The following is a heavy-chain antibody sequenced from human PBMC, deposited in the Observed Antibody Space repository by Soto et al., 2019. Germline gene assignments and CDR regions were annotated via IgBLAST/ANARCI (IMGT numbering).Heavy chain of an antibody. Sequence: QVQLVQSGAEVKKPGASVKVSCKASGYTFTSYGISWVRQAPGQGLEWMGWISAYKGNTNYAQKLQGRVTMTTDTSTSTAYMELRSLRSDDTAVYYCARDSCHITMIVVGRYNSFDPWGQGTLVTVSS. CDR1: GYTFTSYG. V-gene: IGHV1-18*01. J-gene: IGHJ5*02. D-gene: IGHD3-22*01. CDR2: ISAYKGNT. CDR3: ARDSCHITMIVVGRYNSFDP.